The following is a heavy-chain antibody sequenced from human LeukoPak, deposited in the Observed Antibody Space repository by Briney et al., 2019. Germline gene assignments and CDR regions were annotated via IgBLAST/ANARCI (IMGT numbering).Heavy chain of an antibody. CDR2: IYYSGST. CDR3: ASYYYDSSAYYGPFDY. CDR1: GVSISSSSYY. D-gene: IGHD3-22*01. J-gene: IGHJ4*02. V-gene: IGHV4-39*01. Sequence: SETLSLTCTVSGVSISSSSYYWGWIRQPPGKGLEWIGSIYYSGSTYYNPSLKSRVTISVDTSKNQFSLKLSSVTAADTAVYYCASYYYDSSAYYGPFDYWGQGTLVTVSS.